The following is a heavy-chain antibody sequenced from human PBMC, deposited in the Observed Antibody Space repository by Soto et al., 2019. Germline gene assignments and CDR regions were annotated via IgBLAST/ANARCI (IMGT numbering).Heavy chain of an antibody. CDR1: GGTFSSYA. V-gene: IGHV1-69*01. J-gene: IGHJ5*02. Sequence: QVQLVQSGAEVNKPGSSVKVSCKASGGTFSSYAISWVRQAPGQGLEWMGGIIPIFGTANYAQKFQGRVTITADESTSTAYMELGSLRAEDTAVYYCASSRCSGGSCYPYNWFDPWGQGTLVTVSS. CDR3: ASSRCSGGSCYPYNWFDP. D-gene: IGHD2-15*01. CDR2: IIPIFGTA.